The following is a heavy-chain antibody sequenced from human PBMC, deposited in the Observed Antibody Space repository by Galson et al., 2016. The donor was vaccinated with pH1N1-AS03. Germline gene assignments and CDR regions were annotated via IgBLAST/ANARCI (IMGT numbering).Heavy chain of an antibody. CDR3: AKDRLRSGGM. D-gene: IGHD2-15*01. V-gene: IGHV3-23*01. Sequence: SLRLSCAASGFNFINYAMTWVRQAPGKGLEWVSSADGVGAYTLYADSVRGRFTISRDNSKNTVYLQMNNLKAEDTAIYYCAKDRLRSGGMWGQGTLVTVSS. CDR1: GFNFINYA. CDR2: ADGVGAYT. J-gene: IGHJ4*02.